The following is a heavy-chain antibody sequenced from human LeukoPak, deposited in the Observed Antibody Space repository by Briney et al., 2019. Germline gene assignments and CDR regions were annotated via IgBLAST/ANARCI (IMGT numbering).Heavy chain of an antibody. CDR1: GASFNGHY. D-gene: IGHD1-26*01. V-gene: IGHV4-34*01. CDR2: INHGGRT. CDR3: ARGQLNIVGAATLLDS. Sequence: SETLYLTCAVSGASFNGHYWTWIRQPPGKGLEWIGEINHGGRTTYYPSLKSRVTISVDTYKNEFSLNLTSVTAADTAVYYCARGQLNIVGAATLLDSWGQGTPVIVSS. J-gene: IGHJ4*02.